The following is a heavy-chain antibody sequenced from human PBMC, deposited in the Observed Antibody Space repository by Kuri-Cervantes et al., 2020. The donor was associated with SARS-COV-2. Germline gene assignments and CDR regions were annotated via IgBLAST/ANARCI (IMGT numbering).Heavy chain of an antibody. J-gene: IGHJ4*02. Sequence: GESLKISCAASGFTFSSYAMSWVRQAPGKGLEWVSAISGSGGSTYYADSVKGRFTISRDDAKSSVYLQMNSLRGEDTAVYYCARDLRMGKSLDYWGQGTLVTVSS. V-gene: IGHV3-23*01. D-gene: IGHD3-16*01. CDR1: GFTFSSYA. CDR2: ISGSGGST. CDR3: ARDLRMGKSLDY.